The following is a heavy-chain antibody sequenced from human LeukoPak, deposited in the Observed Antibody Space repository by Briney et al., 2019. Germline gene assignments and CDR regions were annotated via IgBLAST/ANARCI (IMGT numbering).Heavy chain of an antibody. CDR3: ARHLTTTLGTPYYFNY. Sequence: SETLSLTCTVSGGSITIGDYYWSWIRQPPGKGLEWIGYIYHSGSTYYNPSLKGRVTISVDRSENQFSLNLRSVTAADTAVYYCARHLTTTLGTPYYFNYWGQGTLVTVSS. V-gene: IGHV4-30-2*01. J-gene: IGHJ4*02. D-gene: IGHD7-27*01. CDR1: GGSITIGDYY. CDR2: IYHSGST.